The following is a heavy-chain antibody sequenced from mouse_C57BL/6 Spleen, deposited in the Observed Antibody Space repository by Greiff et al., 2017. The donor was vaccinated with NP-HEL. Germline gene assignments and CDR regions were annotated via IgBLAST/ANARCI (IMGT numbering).Heavy chain of an antibody. CDR2: IYPGSGST. V-gene: IGHV1-55*01. Sequence: VQLQQPGAELVKPGASVKMSCKASGYTFTSYWITWVKQRPGQGLEWIGDIYPGSGSTNYNEKFKSKATLTVDTSSSTAYMQLSSLTSEDSAVYYCARNYGSSSPGYFDVWGTGTTVTVSS. CDR3: ARNYGSSSPGYFDV. CDR1: GYTFTSYW. J-gene: IGHJ1*03. D-gene: IGHD1-1*01.